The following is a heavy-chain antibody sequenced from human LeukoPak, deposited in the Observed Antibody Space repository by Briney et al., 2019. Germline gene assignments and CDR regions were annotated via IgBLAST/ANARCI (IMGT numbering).Heavy chain of an antibody. CDR2: ISGSGGST. D-gene: IGHD6-13*01. CDR3: AKDPLAGIAAAGTEISFDY. Sequence: GGSLRLSCAASGFTFSSYAMSWVRQAPGKGLERVSAISGSGGSTYYADSVKGRFTISRDNSKNTLYLQMNSLRAEDTAVYYCAKDPLAGIAAAGTEISFDYWGQGTLVTVPS. CDR1: GFTFSSYA. V-gene: IGHV3-23*01. J-gene: IGHJ4*02.